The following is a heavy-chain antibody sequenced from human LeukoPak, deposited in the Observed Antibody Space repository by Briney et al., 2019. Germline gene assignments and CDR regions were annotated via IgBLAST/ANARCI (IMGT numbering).Heavy chain of an antibody. J-gene: IGHJ4*02. D-gene: IGHD3-22*01. CDR3: APYYYDSSGYLYFDY. Sequence: GRSLRLSCAASGFTFSSYAMSWVRQAPGKGLEWVSAISGSGGSTYYADSVKGRFTISRDNSKNTLYLQMSSLRAEDTAVYYCAPYYYDSSGYLYFDYWGQGTLVTVSS. V-gene: IGHV3-23*01. CDR2: ISGSGGST. CDR1: GFTFSSYA.